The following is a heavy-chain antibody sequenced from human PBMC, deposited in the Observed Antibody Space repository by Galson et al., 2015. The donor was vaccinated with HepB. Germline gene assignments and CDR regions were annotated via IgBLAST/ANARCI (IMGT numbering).Heavy chain of an antibody. D-gene: IGHD2-2*01. CDR3: ASVRCSITTCPDMDV. CDR1: GFTFSDYY. V-gene: IGHV3-11*01. Sequence: SLRLSCAASGFTFSDYYMSWIRQAPGKGLEWVSYISSSDSTIYYADSVKGRFTISRDNAKNSLFLQMNSLRAEDTAVYYCASVRCSITTCPDMDVWGKGTPVTVSS. J-gene: IGHJ6*03. CDR2: ISSSDSTI.